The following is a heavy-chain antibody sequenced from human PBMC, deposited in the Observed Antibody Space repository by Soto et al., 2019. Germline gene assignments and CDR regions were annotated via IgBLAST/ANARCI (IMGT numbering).Heavy chain of an antibody. V-gene: IGHV5-51*01. CDR3: ARSDSSGYSHDAFDI. D-gene: IGHD3-22*01. Sequence: GESLKISCQGSGYSFTSYWIGWVRQMPGKGLEWMGIIYPGDSDTRYSPSFQVQATISADKSISTAYLQWSSLKASDTAMYYCARSDSSGYSHDAFDIWGQGTMVTVSS. CDR1: GYSFTSYW. CDR2: IYPGDSDT. J-gene: IGHJ3*02.